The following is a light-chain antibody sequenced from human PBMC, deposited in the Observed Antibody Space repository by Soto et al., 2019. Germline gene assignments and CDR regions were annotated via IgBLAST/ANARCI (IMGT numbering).Light chain of an antibody. CDR3: QQHINWPPT. J-gene: IGKJ4*01. CDR1: QSISSW. V-gene: IGKV1-5*01. CDR2: DAS. Sequence: ILMTQSPNTLSASVGDRVTITCRASQSISSWLAWYQQKPGKAPKLLIYDASSLESGVPSRFSGSGSGADFTLTISSLEPEDFALYYCQQHINWPPTFGGRSKA.